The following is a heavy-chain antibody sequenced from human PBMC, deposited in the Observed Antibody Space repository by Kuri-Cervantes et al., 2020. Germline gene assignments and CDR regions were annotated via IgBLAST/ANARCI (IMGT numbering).Heavy chain of an antibody. CDR1: GDTFSSYA. V-gene: IGHV1-69*05. J-gene: IGHJ5*02. CDR2: IIPIFGTA. Sequence: SVKVSCKASGDTFSSYAISWVRQAPGQGLEWMGGIIPIFGTANYAQKFQGRVTMTRDTSTSTVYMELSRLRSEDTAVYYCARDLQTLPAPWGQGTLVTVSS. CDR3: ARDLQTLPAP.